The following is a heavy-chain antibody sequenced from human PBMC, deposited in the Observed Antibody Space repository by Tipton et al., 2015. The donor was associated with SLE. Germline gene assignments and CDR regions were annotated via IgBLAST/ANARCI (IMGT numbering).Heavy chain of an antibody. Sequence: TLSLTCVVYGGSFSGNYWIWIRQPPGRGLEWIGTIYYTGSTYYNPSLKSRVAVSLDTSKNQFSLKLSSVTAADTAVYYCARGPNIVIVPAPFDYWGQGTLVTVSS. CDR2: IYYTGST. J-gene: IGHJ4*02. CDR3: ARGPNIVIVPAPFDY. V-gene: IGHV4-34*01. D-gene: IGHD2-2*01. CDR1: GGSFSGNY.